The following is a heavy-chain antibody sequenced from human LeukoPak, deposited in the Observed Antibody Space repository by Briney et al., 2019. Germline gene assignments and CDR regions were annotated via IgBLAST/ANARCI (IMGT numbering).Heavy chain of an antibody. CDR1: GFTFSSYS. V-gene: IGHV3-21*04. J-gene: IGHJ4*02. Sequence: GGSLRLSCAASGFTFSSYSMNWVRQAPAKGLEWVSSITSSSSYIYYADSVKGRFTISRDNAKNSLYLQVNSLRAEDTAVYYCARDRMGAILYFDSWGQGTLVTVSS. CDR3: ARDRMGAILYFDS. CDR2: ITSSSSYI. D-gene: IGHD1-26*01.